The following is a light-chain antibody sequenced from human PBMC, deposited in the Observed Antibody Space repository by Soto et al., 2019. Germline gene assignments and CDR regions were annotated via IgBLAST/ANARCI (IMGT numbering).Light chain of an antibody. J-gene: IGKJ5*01. V-gene: IGKV1-9*01. CDR2: AAS. CDR1: QDINTY. CDR3: QQRKSYPIT. Sequence: DIQLTQSPSFLSASVGDRVTITCRASQDINTYLAWYQKKPVKAPKLLIFAASTLQNGVPSRFSGSGSGTEFTVTITSLQPEDFATYYWQQRKSYPITFGQGTRLEIK.